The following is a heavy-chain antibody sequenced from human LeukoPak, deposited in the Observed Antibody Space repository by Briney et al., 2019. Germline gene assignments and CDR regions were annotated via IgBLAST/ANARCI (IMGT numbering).Heavy chain of an antibody. CDR1: GGSISSYY. D-gene: IGHD3-22*01. Sequence: PSETLSLTCTVSGGSISSYYWSWIRQPPGKGLEWIGYIYYSGSTNYNPSLKSRVTISVDTSKNQFSLKLSSVTAADTAVYYCANTMIVGSSDAFDIWGQGTMVTVSS. V-gene: IGHV4-59*01. CDR2: IYYSGST. J-gene: IGHJ3*02. CDR3: ANTMIVGSSDAFDI.